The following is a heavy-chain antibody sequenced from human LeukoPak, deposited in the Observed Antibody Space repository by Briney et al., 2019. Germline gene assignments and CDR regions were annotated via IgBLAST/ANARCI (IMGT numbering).Heavy chain of an antibody. CDR2: ISSSGSTI. CDR1: GFTFSSYE. Sequence: GGSLRLSCAASGFTFSSYEMNWVRQAPGKGLEWVSYISSSGSTIHYADSVKGRFTISRDNAKNSLYLQMNSLRAEDTAVYYCAKDRWLQGYFDYWGQGTLVTVSS. CDR3: AKDRWLQGYFDY. V-gene: IGHV3-48*03. D-gene: IGHD5-24*01. J-gene: IGHJ4*02.